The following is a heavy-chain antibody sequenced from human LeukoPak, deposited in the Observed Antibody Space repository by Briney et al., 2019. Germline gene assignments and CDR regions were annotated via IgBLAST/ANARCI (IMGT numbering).Heavy chain of an antibody. CDR3: AKDRSVRPPSF. J-gene: IGHJ4*02. D-gene: IGHD6-6*01. V-gene: IGHV3-23*01. CDR1: GFTFSSYA. CDR2: ISGSGGST. Sequence: GGSLRLSCAASGFTFSSYAMSWVRQAPGKGLEWVSAISGSGGSTYYADSVKGRFTISRDNSKTTLYLQMNSLRDEDTAVYYCAKDRSVRPPSFWGQGTLVTVSS.